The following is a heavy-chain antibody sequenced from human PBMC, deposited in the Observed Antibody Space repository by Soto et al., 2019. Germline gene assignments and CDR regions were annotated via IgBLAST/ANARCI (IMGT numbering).Heavy chain of an antibody. V-gene: IGHV3-48*03. CDR1: GFTFDSYE. J-gene: IGHJ1*01. D-gene: IGHD3-16*02. CDR3: ARVSQSFIEYCQH. CDR2: ISSSGYTI. Sequence: EVQLVESGGGLVHPGGSLRLSCAASGFTFDSYEMIWVRQAPGKGLEWVSYISSSGYTIHYADSVKGRFTISRDNAKNSLYLQMNSLRAEDTAVYYCARVSQSFIEYCQHWGQGTLVTVSS.